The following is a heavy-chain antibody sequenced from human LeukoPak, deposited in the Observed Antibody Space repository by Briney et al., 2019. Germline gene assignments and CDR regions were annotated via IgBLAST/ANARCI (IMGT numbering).Heavy chain of an antibody. Sequence: KPSETLSLTCTVSGGSIRSYFWSWIRQPAGKGLGWIGRIYTSGTTNYNPSLKSRVTMSLDTSKNQFSLKLTSLTAADTAVYYCVKDRDPTTRSAPTFDYWGQGTQVTVSS. CDR1: GGSIRSYF. CDR2: IYTSGTT. D-gene: IGHD5-12*01. CDR3: VKDRDPTTRSAPTFDY. J-gene: IGHJ4*02. V-gene: IGHV4-4*07.